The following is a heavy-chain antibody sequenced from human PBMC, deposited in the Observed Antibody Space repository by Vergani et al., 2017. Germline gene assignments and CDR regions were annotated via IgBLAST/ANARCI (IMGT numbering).Heavy chain of an antibody. CDR2: IYYSGST. J-gene: IGHJ6*02. CDR3: ARDLRGQIAAAGYYYYGMDV. V-gene: IGHV4-61*08. D-gene: IGHD6-13*01. Sequence: QVQLQQWGAGLLKPSETLSLTCAVYGGSISSGGYYWSWIRQPPGKGLEWIGYIYYSGSTNYNPSLKSRVTISVDTSKNQFSLKLSSVTAADTAVYYCARDLRGQIAAAGYYYYGMDVWGQGTTVTVSS. CDR1: GGSISSGGYY.